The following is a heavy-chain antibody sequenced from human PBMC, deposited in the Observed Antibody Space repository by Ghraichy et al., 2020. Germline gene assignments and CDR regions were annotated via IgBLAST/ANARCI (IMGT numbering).Heavy chain of an antibody. CDR1: GYTFTSYD. CDR2: MNPNSGNT. CDR3: ARWGGLENWFDP. D-gene: IGHD3-16*01. J-gene: IGHJ5*02. Sequence: ASVKVSCKASGYTFTSYDINWVRQATGQGLEWMGWMNPNSGNTGYAQKFQGRVTMTRNTSISTAYMELSSLRSEDTAVYYCARWGGLENWFDPWGQGTLVTVSS. V-gene: IGHV1-8*01.